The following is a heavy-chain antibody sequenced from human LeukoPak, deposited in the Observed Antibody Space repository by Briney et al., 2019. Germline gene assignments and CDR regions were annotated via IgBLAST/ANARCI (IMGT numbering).Heavy chain of an antibody. Sequence: ASVKVSCKASGYTFTSYGISWVRQAPGQGLEWMGWISAYNGNTNYAQKLQGRVTMTTDTSTSTAYMELSSLRSEDTAVYYCARNSLILLWFGELLAYYYYYGMDVWGQGTTVTVSS. V-gene: IGHV1-18*01. CDR3: ARNSLILLWFGELLAYYYYYGMDV. D-gene: IGHD3-10*01. CDR1: GYTFTSYG. J-gene: IGHJ6*02. CDR2: ISAYNGNT.